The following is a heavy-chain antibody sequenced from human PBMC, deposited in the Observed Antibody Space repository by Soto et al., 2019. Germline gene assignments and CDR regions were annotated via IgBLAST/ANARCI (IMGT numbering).Heavy chain of an antibody. V-gene: IGHV2-5*02. CDR1: GFSLSTSGVG. J-gene: IGHJ4*02. D-gene: IGHD6-13*01. Sequence: QITLKESGPTLVKPTQTLTLTCTFSGFSLSTSGVGVGWIRQPPGKALEWLALIYWDDDKRYSPSLKSRLTITQDTSKTQVVLTMTNMDPVDTATYYCAHRHHSSSWSLFDYWGQGTLVTVSS. CDR3: AHRHHSSSWSLFDY. CDR2: IYWDDDK.